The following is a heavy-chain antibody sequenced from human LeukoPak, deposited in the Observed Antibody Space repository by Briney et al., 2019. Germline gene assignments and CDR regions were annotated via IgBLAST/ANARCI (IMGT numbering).Heavy chain of an antibody. J-gene: IGHJ3*02. CDR2: IYNDGRT. CDR1: GFTFSSYW. D-gene: IGHD3-22*01. Sequence: GGSLRLSCAASGFTFSSYWMHWVRQAPRKGLEWVSLIYNDGRTYYADSVKGRCTISRDNLKNVLYLQMNSLKVEDTALYYCARGLFLSGYLDAFDIWSQGTVVTVSS. V-gene: IGHV3-53*01. CDR3: ARGLFLSGYLDAFDI.